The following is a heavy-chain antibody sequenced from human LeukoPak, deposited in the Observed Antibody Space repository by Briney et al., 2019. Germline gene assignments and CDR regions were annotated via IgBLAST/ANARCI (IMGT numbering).Heavy chain of an antibody. CDR1: GYSFTSYW. J-gene: IGHJ4*02. CDR3: ARRGSRWDAYYFDY. CDR2: IYPGDSDT. D-gene: IGHD6-13*01. Sequence: GESLKISCKGSGYSFTSYWIGWVRQMPGKGLEWMGIIYPGDSDTRYGPSFQGQVTISVDKSTSTAYLQWSSLRASDTAMYYCARRGSRWDAYYFDYWGQGTLVTVSS. V-gene: IGHV5-51*01.